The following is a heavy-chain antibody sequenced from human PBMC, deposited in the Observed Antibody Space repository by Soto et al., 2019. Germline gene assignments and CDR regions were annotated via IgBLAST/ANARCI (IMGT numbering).Heavy chain of an antibody. CDR1: GGSISSSNW. CDR2: IYYSGST. D-gene: IGHD6-13*01. CDR3: ARVGSSWYLGMDV. Sequence: SETLSLTCTVSGGSISSSNWWSWIRQHPGKGLEWIGYIYYSGSTYYNPSLKSRVTISVDTSKNQFSLKLSSVTAADTAVYYCARVGSSWYLGMDVWGQGTTVTVSS. V-gene: IGHV4-31*03. J-gene: IGHJ6*02.